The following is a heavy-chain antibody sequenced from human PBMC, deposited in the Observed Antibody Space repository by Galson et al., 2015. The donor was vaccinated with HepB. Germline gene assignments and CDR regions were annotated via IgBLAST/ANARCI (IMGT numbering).Heavy chain of an antibody. J-gene: IGHJ4*02. Sequence: SVKVSCKASGYIFSDHYMNWVRQAPGQGLEWMGIINPSDDSTTYAQRFQDRVTITRDTSASTAYMELSSLRSEDTAVYYCASRGRSAAAGMGYWGQGTLVTVSS. V-gene: IGHV1-46*01. CDR2: INPSDDST. CDR1: GYIFSDHY. CDR3: ASRGRSAAAGMGY. D-gene: IGHD6-13*01.